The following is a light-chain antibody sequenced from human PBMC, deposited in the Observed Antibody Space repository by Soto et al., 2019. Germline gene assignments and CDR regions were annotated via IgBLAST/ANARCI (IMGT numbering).Light chain of an antibody. J-gene: IGKJ1*01. CDR3: QQSYSTPRT. CDR1: QSTSSY. CDR2: AAS. Sequence: DLQMTQSPYSLSASVGDRVTITCRASQSTSSYLNWYQQKPGKAPKLLIYAASSLQGGVPSRFSGSGSGTDFTLTISSLQPEDFATYYCQQSYSTPRTFGQGTKVEIK. V-gene: IGKV1-39*01.